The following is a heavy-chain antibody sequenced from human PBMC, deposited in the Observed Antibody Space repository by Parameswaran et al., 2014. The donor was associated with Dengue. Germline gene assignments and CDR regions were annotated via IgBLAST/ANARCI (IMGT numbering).Heavy chain of an antibody. Sequence: WIRQPPGKGLAWVSTINSDGDSTYYGDSVKGRFTISRDNSKNTVYLQMDSLRDEDTAVYYCAKLGGTYPAWGQGTLVTVSS. J-gene: IGHJ5*02. CDR2: INSDGDST. CDR3: AKLGGTYPA. D-gene: IGHD1-26*01. V-gene: IGHV3-23*01.